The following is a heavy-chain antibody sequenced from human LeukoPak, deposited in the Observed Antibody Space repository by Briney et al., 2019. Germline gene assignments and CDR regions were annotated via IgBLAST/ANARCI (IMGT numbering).Heavy chain of an antibody. CDR1: GFTFSSYG. Sequence: GGSLRLSCAASGFTFSSYGMHWVRQAPGKGLEWVAVISYDGSNKYYADSVKGRFTISRDNSKNTLYLQMNSLRAEDTAVYYCAKDKTYEPYSDYYYYGMDVWGQGTTVTVSS. V-gene: IGHV3-30*18. J-gene: IGHJ6*02. D-gene: IGHD3-3*01. CDR2: ISYDGSNK. CDR3: AKDKTYEPYSDYYYYGMDV.